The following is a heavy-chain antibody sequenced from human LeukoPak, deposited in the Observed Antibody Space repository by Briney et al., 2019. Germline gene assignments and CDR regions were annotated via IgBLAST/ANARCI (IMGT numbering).Heavy chain of an antibody. CDR3: ARDDFWSGYYERFDP. Sequence: PSETLSLTCTVSGGSISSYYWSWIRQPAGKGLEWIGRIYTSGSTNYNPSLKSRVTMSVDTSKNQFSLKLSSVTAADTAVYYCARDDFWSGYYERFDPWGQGTLVTASS. V-gene: IGHV4-4*07. J-gene: IGHJ5*02. CDR2: IYTSGST. D-gene: IGHD3-3*01. CDR1: GGSISSYY.